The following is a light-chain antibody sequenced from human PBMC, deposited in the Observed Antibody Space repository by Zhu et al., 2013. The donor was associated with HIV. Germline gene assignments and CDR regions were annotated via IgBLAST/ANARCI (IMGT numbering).Light chain of an antibody. Sequence: DIQLTQSPSLLSASVGDRVTITCRASQAISIYLAWYQQKPGQAPKLLIYEASTLQSGVPSRFSGSGSGTEFTLTISSLQPEDFAIYYCQQANTYLRSFGGGTKVEIK. CDR1: QAISIY. J-gene: IGKJ4*01. CDR2: EAS. CDR3: QQANTYLRS. V-gene: IGKV1-9*01.